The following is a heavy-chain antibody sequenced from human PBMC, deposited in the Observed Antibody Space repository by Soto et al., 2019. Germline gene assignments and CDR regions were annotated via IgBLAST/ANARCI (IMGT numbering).Heavy chain of an antibody. J-gene: IGHJ6*02. Sequence: EVQLLESGGGLVQPGGSLRLSCAASGFTFSSYAMSWVRQAPGKGLEWVSAISGSGGSTYYADSVKGRFTISRDNSKNTLYLQMNSLRAEDTAVYYCAKVQSFYSYYYYGMDVWGQGTTATVSS. D-gene: IGHD4-4*01. CDR2: ISGSGGST. CDR3: AKVQSFYSYYYYGMDV. V-gene: IGHV3-23*01. CDR1: GFTFSSYA.